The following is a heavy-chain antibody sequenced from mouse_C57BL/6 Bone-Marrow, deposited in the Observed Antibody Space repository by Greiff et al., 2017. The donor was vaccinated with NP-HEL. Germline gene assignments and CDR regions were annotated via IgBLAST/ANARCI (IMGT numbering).Heavy chain of an antibody. J-gene: IGHJ3*01. Sequence: QVQLQQPGAELVKPGASVKMSCKASGYTFTSYWITWVKQRPGQGLEWIGDIYPGSGSTNYNEKFKSKATLTVDTSSSTAYMQLSSLTSEDSAVYYCARGIYYCGSTSFAYWGQGTLVTVSA. CDR2: IYPGSGST. V-gene: IGHV1-55*01. D-gene: IGHD1-1*01. CDR1: GYTFTSYW. CDR3: ARGIYYCGSTSFAY.